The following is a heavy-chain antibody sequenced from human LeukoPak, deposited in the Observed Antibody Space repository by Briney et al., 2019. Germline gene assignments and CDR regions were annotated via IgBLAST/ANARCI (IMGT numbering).Heavy chain of an antibody. V-gene: IGHV4-34*01. D-gene: IGHD1-26*01. CDR1: GGSFSDYY. CDR2: INHSGSA. Sequence: SETLSLTCAVYGGSFSDYYWSWIRQPPGKGLEWIGEINHSGSANYNPSLKSRVTLSVDTSKNQFSPKLNSVTAADTAVYYCARGGGSYYQDYWGQGALVTVSS. J-gene: IGHJ4*02. CDR3: ARGGGSYYQDY.